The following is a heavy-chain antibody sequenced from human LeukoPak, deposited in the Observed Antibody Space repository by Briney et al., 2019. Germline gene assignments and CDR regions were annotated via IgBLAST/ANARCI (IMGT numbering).Heavy chain of an antibody. CDR1: GFTFSSYW. CDR2: IKQDGSEK. J-gene: IGHJ3*02. D-gene: IGHD3-3*01. V-gene: IGHV3-7*01. Sequence: GGSLRLSCAASGFTFSSYWMSWVRQAPGKGLEWVGNIKQDGSEKYYVDSVKGRFTISRDNAKNSLYLQMNSLRAEDTAVYYCAREGVGATGGAFDIWGQGTMVTVSS. CDR3: AREGVGATGGAFDI.